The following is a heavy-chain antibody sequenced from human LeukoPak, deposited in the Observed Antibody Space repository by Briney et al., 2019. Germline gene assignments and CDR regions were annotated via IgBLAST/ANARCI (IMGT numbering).Heavy chain of an antibody. CDR2: ISGSGGST. D-gene: IGHD3-16*02. J-gene: IGHJ4*02. Sequence: GGSLRLSCAASGFTLSSYAMSWVRQAPGKGLEWVSAISGSGGSTYYADSVKGRFTISRDNSKNTLYLHMNSLRAEDTAVYCCAKERAGYTNPYYFDYWGQGTLVTVSS. CDR3: AKERAGYTNPYYFDY. V-gene: IGHV3-23*01. CDR1: GFTLSSYA.